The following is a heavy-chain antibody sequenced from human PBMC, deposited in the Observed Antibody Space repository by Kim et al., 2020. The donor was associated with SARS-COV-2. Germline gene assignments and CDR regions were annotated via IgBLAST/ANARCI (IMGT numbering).Heavy chain of an antibody. Sequence: GGSLRLSCAASGFTFSSYWMHWVRQVPGKGLVWVSRINPDGSDTSYVDSVKGRFTISRDNAKDTLFLQMNRLRSGDTAVYYCATGFIDGRGGNSDWGQGTLVTVSS. D-gene: IGHD2-21*02. CDR1: GFTFSSYW. J-gene: IGHJ4*02. V-gene: IGHV3-74*01. CDR2: INPDGSDT. CDR3: ATGFIDGRGGNSD.